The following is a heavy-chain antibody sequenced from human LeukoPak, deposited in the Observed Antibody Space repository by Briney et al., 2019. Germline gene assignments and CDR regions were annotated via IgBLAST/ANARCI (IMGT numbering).Heavy chain of an antibody. J-gene: IGHJ4*02. CDR1: GFTASSNY. CDR2: IYSGGST. CDR3: ARDSEDGVVFDY. D-gene: IGHD4-17*01. V-gene: IGHV3-53*01. Sequence: PGGSLRLSCAASGFTASSNYMSWVRQAPGKGLEWVPVIYSGGSTYYADSVKGRFTISRDNSKNTLYLQMNSLRAEDTAVYYRARDSEDGVVFDYWGQGTLVTVSS.